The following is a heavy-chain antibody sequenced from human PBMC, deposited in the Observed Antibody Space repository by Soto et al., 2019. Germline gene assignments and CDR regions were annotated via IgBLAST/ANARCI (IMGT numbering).Heavy chain of an antibody. CDR3: AHKPAGYGSGNYFGFHFDH. D-gene: IGHD3-10*01. Sequence: QITLKESGPTLVKPTQTLTLTCTFSGFSLSTYGVGVGWIRQPPGKTLEWVALIFWDDEKRFRPSLKSRLTITRDTSKNQVVLTMTNVDPEDTATYFGAHKPAGYGSGNYFGFHFDHWGQGTLVTVSS. CDR2: IFWDDEK. CDR1: GFSLSTYGVG. V-gene: IGHV2-5*02. J-gene: IGHJ4*02.